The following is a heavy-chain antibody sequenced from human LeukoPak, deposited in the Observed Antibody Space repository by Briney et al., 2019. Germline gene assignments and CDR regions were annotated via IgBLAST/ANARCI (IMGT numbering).Heavy chain of an antibody. D-gene: IGHD1-14*01. CDR1: RYTFTSYY. CDR3: ATDVPSDVTRSGFDY. CDR2: INPSGCST. V-gene: IGHV1-46*01. Sequence: ASVKVSCKASRYTFTSYYMHWVRQAPGQGLEWMGIINPSGCSTSYAQKFQGRVTMTEDTSTDTAYMELSSLRSEETAVYYCATDVPSDVTRSGFDYWGQGTLVTVSS. J-gene: IGHJ4*02.